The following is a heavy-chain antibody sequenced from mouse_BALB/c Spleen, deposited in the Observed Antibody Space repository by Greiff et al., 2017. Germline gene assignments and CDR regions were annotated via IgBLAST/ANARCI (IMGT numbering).Heavy chain of an antibody. CDR1: GFSLTSYG. CDR2: IWAGGST. D-gene: IGHD1-1*01. J-gene: IGHJ3*01. V-gene: IGHV2-9*02. CDR3: ARDYCGSSSWFAY. Sequence: VQVVESGPGLVAPSQSLSITCTVSGFSLTSYGVHWVRQPPGKGLEWLGVIWAGGSTKYNSALMSRLSISKDNSKSQVFLKMNSLQTDDTAMYYCARDYCGSSSWFAYWGQGTLVTVSA.